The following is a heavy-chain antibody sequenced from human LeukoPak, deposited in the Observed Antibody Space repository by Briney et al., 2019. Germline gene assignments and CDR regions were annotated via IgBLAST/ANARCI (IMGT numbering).Heavy chain of an antibody. CDR2: IYSGGST. Sequence: GGSLRLSCAASGFTVSSNYMSWVRQAPGKGLEWVSVIYSGGSTYYADSVKGRFTISRDNSKNTLYLQMNSLRAEDTAVYYCARDLVSGYSGYDHDYWGQGTLVTVSS. CDR1: GFTVSSNY. J-gene: IGHJ4*02. D-gene: IGHD5-12*01. CDR3: ARDLVSGYSGYDHDY. V-gene: IGHV3-66*01.